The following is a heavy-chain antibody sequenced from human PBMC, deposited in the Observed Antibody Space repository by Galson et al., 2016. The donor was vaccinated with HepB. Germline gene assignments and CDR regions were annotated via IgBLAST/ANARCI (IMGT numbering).Heavy chain of an antibody. Sequence: ETLSLTCTVSGGSISSVGYFWGWIRQSPEKGLEWIGNIHYSGSTHYNPSFKSRVTISVDTSKNQFTLNLSSVTAADTAVYYCARRPYTIFGTKVAFEYWGQGTLVTVSS. D-gene: IGHD3-3*01. CDR3: ARRPYTIFGTKVAFEY. J-gene: IGHJ4*02. CDR1: GGSISSVGYF. V-gene: IGHV4-39*01. CDR2: IHYSGST.